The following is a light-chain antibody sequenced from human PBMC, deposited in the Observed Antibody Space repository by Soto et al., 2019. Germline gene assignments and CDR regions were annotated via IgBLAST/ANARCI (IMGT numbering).Light chain of an antibody. V-gene: IGKV3-15*01. CDR1: QSVNSN. CDR3: QQYSVWPPLT. CDR2: DAS. J-gene: IGKJ4*01. Sequence: EIVMTQSPATLSVSPGERATLSCRASQSVNSNLAWYRQKPGQAHRLLISDASTRATGVPARFSGSGSGTEFTLTISSQQSEDSGIYYCQQYSVWPPLTFGGGTKEEIK.